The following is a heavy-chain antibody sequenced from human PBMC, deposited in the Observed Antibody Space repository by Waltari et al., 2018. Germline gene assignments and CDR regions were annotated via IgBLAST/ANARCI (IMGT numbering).Heavy chain of an antibody. D-gene: IGHD3-9*01. CDR1: GFTVSSNY. J-gene: IGHJ3*02. Sequence: EVQLVETGGGLIQPGGSLRLSCAASGFTVSSNYMSWVRQAPGKGLEWVSVIYSGGSTYYADSVKGRFTISRDNSKNTLYLQMNSLRAEDTAVYYCARWDYDILVRAFDIWGQGTMVTVSS. CDR3: ARWDYDILVRAFDI. CDR2: IYSGGST. V-gene: IGHV3-53*02.